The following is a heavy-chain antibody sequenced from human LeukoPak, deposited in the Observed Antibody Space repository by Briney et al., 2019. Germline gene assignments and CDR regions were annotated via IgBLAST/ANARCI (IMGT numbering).Heavy chain of an antibody. CDR2: IYIGDNP. J-gene: IGHJ4*02. V-gene: IGHV3-53*04. CDR1: GLTVSSTY. CDR3: ARVRPWVFDY. Sequence: GRSLRLSCAASGLTVSSTYMSWVRQAPGKGPEWVSIIYIGDNPHYADSVKGRFTISRHNSKNTLYLQMNSLRAEDTAVYYCARVRPWVFDYWGQGTLVTVSS.